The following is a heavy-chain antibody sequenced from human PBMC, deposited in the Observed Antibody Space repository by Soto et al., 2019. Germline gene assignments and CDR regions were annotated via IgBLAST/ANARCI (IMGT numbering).Heavy chain of an antibody. D-gene: IGHD5-18*01. J-gene: IGHJ4*02. CDR1: GGSISSSSYY. CDR3: ASLDTAMAYDY. Sequence: QLQLQESGPGLVKPSETLSLTCTVSGGSISSSSYYWGWIRQPPGKGLEWIGSIYYSGSTYYNPSLKSRVTIAVDTSKNQFSLKLGSVTAADTAVYYCASLDTAMAYDYWGQGTLVTVSS. V-gene: IGHV4-39*01. CDR2: IYYSGST.